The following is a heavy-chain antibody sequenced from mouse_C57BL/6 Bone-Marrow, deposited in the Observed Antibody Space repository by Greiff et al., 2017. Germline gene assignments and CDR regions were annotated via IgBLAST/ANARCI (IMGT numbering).Heavy chain of an antibody. Sequence: EVQLQQSGPELVKPGASVKMSCKASGYTFTDYNMHWVKQSHGKSLEWIGYINPNNGGTSYNQKFKGKATLTVHKSSSTAYMELRSLTSEDAAVYYCASPLYGSSLDYWGQGTTLTVSS. J-gene: IGHJ2*01. CDR2: INPNNGGT. CDR3: ASPLYGSSLDY. V-gene: IGHV1-22*01. D-gene: IGHD1-1*01. CDR1: GYTFTDYN.